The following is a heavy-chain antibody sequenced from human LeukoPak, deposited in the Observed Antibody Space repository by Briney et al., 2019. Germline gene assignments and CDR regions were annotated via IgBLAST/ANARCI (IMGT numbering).Heavy chain of an antibody. CDR3: AKDQVTMKVVATGSASDI. D-gene: IGHD3-22*01. Sequence: PGGSLRLSCAASGFTFSSYSMNWVRQAPGKGLEWVAVISYDGSNKHYADSVKGRFTISRDNSKNTLYLQMNSLRAEDTAVYYCAKDQVTMKVVATGSASDIWGQGTMVTVSS. J-gene: IGHJ3*02. CDR1: GFTFSSYS. CDR2: ISYDGSNK. V-gene: IGHV3-30*18.